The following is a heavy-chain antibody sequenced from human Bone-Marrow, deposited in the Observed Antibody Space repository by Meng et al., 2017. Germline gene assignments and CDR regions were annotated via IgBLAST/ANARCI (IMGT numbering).Heavy chain of an antibody. CDR3: ARDEDISAAGKLFGDY. D-gene: IGHD6-25*01. V-gene: IGHV1-2*06. J-gene: IGHJ4*02. CDR1: GYNFPDYY. CDR2: INPKSGDT. Sequence: QGQLVQAGDEVKNLGASVKVSWKPSGYNFPDYYIHWVRRAPGQWLEWMGRINPKSGDTHYAQKFQARVTMTGDTSISTAYMELSGLRSDDTAMYYCARDEDISAAGKLFGDYWGQGTLVTVSS.